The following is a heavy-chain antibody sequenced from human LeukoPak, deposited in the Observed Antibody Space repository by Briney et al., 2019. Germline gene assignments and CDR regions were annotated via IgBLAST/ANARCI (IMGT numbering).Heavy chain of an antibody. CDR3: ATVEFYDSSGYS. Sequence: ASVKVSRKASGYTFTEYYFHLVQQAPGKGLEWMGGVDPEDGETIYAEKFQGRVTITADTSTDTAYMELSSLRSEDMVVYYCATVEFYDSSGYSWGQGTLVTVSS. CDR2: VDPEDGET. CDR1: GYTFTEYY. V-gene: IGHV1-69-2*01. D-gene: IGHD3-22*01. J-gene: IGHJ4*02.